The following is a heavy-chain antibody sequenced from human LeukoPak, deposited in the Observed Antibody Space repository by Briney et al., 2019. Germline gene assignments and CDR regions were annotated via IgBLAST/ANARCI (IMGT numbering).Heavy chain of an antibody. V-gene: IGHV3-53*01. CDR2: IYSGGTT. D-gene: IGHD6-13*01. Sequence: GGSVRLSCAASGFTVSSNYMSWVRQAPGKGLEWVSVIYSGGTTNYADSVKGRFTISRDNSKNTLFLQMNSLRAEDTAVYYCARGGYSSSWYHFDYWGQGTLVTVSS. CDR1: GFTVSSNY. CDR3: ARGGYSSSWYHFDY. J-gene: IGHJ4*02.